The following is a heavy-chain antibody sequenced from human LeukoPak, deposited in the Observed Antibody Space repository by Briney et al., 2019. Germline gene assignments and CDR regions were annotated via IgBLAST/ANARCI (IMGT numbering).Heavy chain of an antibody. CDR1: GGSISSYY. CDR3: ARHQTVLLWFGESGPIDY. J-gene: IGHJ4*02. CDR2: INHSGST. Sequence: SETLSLTCTVSGGSISSYYWSWIRQPPGKGLEWIGEINHSGSTNYNPSLKSRVTISVDTSKNQFSLKLSSVTAADTAVYYCARHQTVLLWFGESGPIDYWGQGTLVTVSS. V-gene: IGHV4-34*01. D-gene: IGHD3-10*01.